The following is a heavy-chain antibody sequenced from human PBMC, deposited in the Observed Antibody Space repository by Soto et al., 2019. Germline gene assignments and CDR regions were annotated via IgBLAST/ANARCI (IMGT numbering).Heavy chain of an antibody. J-gene: IGHJ3*02. CDR1: GFTFSSYS. CDR3: ARDQVGATHDAFDI. Sequence: GESLKISCAASGFTFSSYSMNWVRQAPGKGLEWVSYISSSSSTIYYADSVKGRFTISRDNAKNSLYLQMNSLRDEDTAVYYCARDQVGATHDAFDIWGQGTMVTVS. CDR2: ISSSSSTI. D-gene: IGHD1-26*01. V-gene: IGHV3-48*02.